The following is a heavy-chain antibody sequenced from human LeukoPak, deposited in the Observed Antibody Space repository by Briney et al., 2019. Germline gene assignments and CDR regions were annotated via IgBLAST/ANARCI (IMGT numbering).Heavy chain of an antibody. V-gene: IGHV4-34*01. Sequence: SETLSLTCAVYGGSFSGYYWSWIRQPPGKGLEWIGEINHSGSTNYNPSLKSRVTISVDTSKNQFSLKLSSVTAADTAVYCCASGLTGYDYWGQGTLVTVSS. CDR3: ASGLTGYDY. J-gene: IGHJ4*02. D-gene: IGHD3-9*01. CDR2: INHSGST. CDR1: GGSFSGYY.